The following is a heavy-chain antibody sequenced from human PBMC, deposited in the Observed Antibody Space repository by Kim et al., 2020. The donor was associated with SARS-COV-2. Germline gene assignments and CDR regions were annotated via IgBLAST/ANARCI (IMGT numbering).Heavy chain of an antibody. CDR2: ISSIASTTT. CDR3: ARRGVDALDI. J-gene: IGHJ3*02. CDR1: GFSFSIYS. V-gene: IGHV3-48*02. Sequence: GGSLRLSCAASGFSFSIYSMNWLRQAPGKGLEWVSYISSIASTTTHYADSVKGRFTTSRDNAKNSLYLQMNNLRDEDTAVYFCARRGVDALDIWGQGTM.